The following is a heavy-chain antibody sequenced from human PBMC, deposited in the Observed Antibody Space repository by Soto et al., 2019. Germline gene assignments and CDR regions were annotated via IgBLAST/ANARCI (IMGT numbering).Heavy chain of an antibody. CDR3: ARAGANATHNCPRGPLDI. J-gene: IGHJ3*02. V-gene: IGHV1-69*13. D-gene: IGHD1-1*01. CDR1: GGTFSSYT. Sequence: ASVKVSCKASGGTFSSYTFSWVRQAPGQGLEWMGGIVPLFGSTNNGEIFQGRLTITADESTTTVYMELTGLTSDDTAVYFCARAGANATHNCPRGPLDIWGQGTLVTVSS. CDR2: IVPLFGST.